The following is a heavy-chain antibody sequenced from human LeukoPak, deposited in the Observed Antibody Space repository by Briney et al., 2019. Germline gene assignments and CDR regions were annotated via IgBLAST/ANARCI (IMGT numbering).Heavy chain of an antibody. D-gene: IGHD1-7*01. CDR2: IYYSGST. J-gene: IGHJ4*02. CDR1: GGSISSYY. Sequence: SETLSLTCTVSGGSISSYYWSWIRQPPGKGLEWIGYIYYSGSTNYNPSLKSRVTISVDTSKNQFSLKLSSVTAADTAVYYCASTLNNWNSNFDYWGQGTLVTVSS. CDR3: ASTLNNWNSNFDY. V-gene: IGHV4-59*01.